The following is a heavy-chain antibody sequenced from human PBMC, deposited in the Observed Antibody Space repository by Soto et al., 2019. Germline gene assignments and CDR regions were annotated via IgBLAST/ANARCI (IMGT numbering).Heavy chain of an antibody. CDR2: INSYGSST. Sequence: EVQLVESGGGLVQPGGSLRLSCAASGFTFSSYWMHWVRQAPGKWLVWVSRINSYGSSTSYADSVKGRFTISRDNAKNMLYLQMNSLVAEDTAVDSCVLWPAQGDWGQGTLVTVSS. D-gene: IGHD2-2*01. CDR3: VLWPAQGD. CDR1: GFTFSSYW. J-gene: IGHJ4*02. V-gene: IGHV3-74*01.